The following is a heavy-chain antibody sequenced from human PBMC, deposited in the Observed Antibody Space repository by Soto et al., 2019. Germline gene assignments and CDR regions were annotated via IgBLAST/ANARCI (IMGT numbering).Heavy chain of an antibody. Sequence: EQRLEWIGWIVVGSGNTNYAQKFQERVTITRDMSTSTAYMELSSLRSEDTAVYYCAADGYSGYDFFDYWGQGTLVTVSS. D-gene: IGHD5-12*01. J-gene: IGHJ4*02. CDR2: IVVGSGNT. CDR3: AADGYSGYDFFDY. V-gene: IGHV1-58*01.